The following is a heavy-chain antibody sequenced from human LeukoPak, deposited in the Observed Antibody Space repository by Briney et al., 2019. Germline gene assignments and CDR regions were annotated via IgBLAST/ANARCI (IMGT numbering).Heavy chain of an antibody. V-gene: IGHV1-8*01. J-gene: IGHJ4*02. Sequence: ASVKVSCKASGYTFTSYDINWVRQATGQGLEWMGWMNPNSGNTGYAQKYQGRVTMTRNTSISTAYMELSSLRSEDTAVYYCARGSGYGVSVDYWGQGTLVTVSS. CDR2: MNPNSGNT. D-gene: IGHD5-12*01. CDR3: ARGSGYGVSVDY. CDR1: GYTFTSYD.